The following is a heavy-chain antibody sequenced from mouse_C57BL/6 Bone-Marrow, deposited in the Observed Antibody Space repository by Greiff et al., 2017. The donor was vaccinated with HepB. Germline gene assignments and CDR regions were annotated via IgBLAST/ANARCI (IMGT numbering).Heavy chain of an antibody. D-gene: IGHD1-1*01. CDR3: ARDLYGSTDWYFDV. Sequence: VQLQQSGPELVKPGASVKISCKASGYTFTDYYMNWVKQSHGKSLEWIGDINPNNGGTSYNQKFKGKATLTVDKSSSTAYMELRSLTSEDSAVYYCARDLYGSTDWYFDVWGTGTTVTVSS. V-gene: IGHV1-26*01. J-gene: IGHJ1*03. CDR2: INPNNGGT. CDR1: GYTFTDYY.